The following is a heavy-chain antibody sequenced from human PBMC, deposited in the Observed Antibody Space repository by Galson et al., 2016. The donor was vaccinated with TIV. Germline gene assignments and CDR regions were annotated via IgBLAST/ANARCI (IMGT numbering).Heavy chain of an antibody. V-gene: IGHV3-9*03. CDR3: AKDIAYGDTSNFDAFDM. CDR1: GFTFGDYV. D-gene: IGHD2-2*01. CDR2: ISFNSGDK. J-gene: IGHJ3*02. Sequence: SLRLSCAASGFTFGDYVMHWVRQVPGKGLEWVSGISFNSGDKGYADSVKGRFTISRDNAKNSLYLQMNSLRVEDMALYYCAKDIAYGDTSNFDAFDMWGQGTMVTVSS.